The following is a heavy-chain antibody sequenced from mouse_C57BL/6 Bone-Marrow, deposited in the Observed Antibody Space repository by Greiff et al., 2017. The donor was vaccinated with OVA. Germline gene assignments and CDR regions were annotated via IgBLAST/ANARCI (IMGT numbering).Heavy chain of an antibody. J-gene: IGHJ3*01. Sequence: QVQLKESGPELVKPGASVKISCKASGYTFTDYYINWVKQRPGQGLEWIGWIFPGSGSTYYNEKFKGKATLTVDKSSSTAYMLLSSLTSEDSAVYFCARTHYGSSPFAYWGQGTLVTVSA. CDR3: ARTHYGSSPFAY. D-gene: IGHD1-1*01. V-gene: IGHV1-75*01. CDR1: GYTFTDYY. CDR2: IFPGSGST.